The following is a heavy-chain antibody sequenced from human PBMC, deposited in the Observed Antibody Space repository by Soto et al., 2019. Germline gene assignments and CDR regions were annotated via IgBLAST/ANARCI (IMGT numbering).Heavy chain of an antibody. CDR2: ISGGGGTT. CDR3: AKRHTTVATPANYFDY. J-gene: IGHJ4*02. D-gene: IGHD1-1*01. CDR1: GFTFSSHV. Sequence: GGSLRLSCAASGFTFSSHVMSWVRQAPGKGLEWVAAISGGGGTTYYADSVKGRFTISRDDSKNTLYLQMNGLRAEDTAVYYCAKRHTTVATPANYFDYWGQGTLVTVSS. V-gene: IGHV3-23*01.